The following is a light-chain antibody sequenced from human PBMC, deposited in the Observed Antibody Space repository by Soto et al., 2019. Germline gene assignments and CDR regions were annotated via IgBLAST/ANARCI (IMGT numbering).Light chain of an antibody. V-gene: IGKV1-39*01. J-gene: IGKJ5*01. CDR2: AAS. CDR1: QSISNY. Sequence: DIQMTQSPSSLSASVGDRVTITCRASQSISNYLNWYQQKPGKAPNLLIYAASSLQSGVPSRFSGSGSGTDFTLTISCLQPEDFATYYCQQSYTTPLGFGQGTRLESK. CDR3: QQSYTTPLG.